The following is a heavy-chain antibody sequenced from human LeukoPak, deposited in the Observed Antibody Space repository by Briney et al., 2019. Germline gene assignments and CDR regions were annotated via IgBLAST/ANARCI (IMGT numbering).Heavy chain of an antibody. Sequence: GGSLRLSCAASGFTFSSYSMNWVRQAPGKGLEWVSSISSSSSYIYYADSVKGRFTISRDNAKNSLYLQMNSLRAEDTAVYYCAREGIAAAGYYYYMDVWGKGTTVTIPS. CDR2: ISSSSSYI. D-gene: IGHD6-13*01. J-gene: IGHJ6*03. V-gene: IGHV3-21*01. CDR3: AREGIAAAGYYYYMDV. CDR1: GFTFSSYS.